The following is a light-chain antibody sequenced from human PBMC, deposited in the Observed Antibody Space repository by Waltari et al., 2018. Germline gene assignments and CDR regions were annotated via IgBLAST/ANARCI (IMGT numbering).Light chain of an antibody. J-gene: IGLJ3*02. CDR1: GGHRGNA. V-gene: IGLV4-69*01. CDR2: LNSEGSH. Sequence: QLVLTQSPSASASLGASVKLTCTLSGGHRGNARACHHQQPEKVLRYLMKLNSEGSHHKGDGIPDRVSGSSSGAERYLSISSVQSEDEADYYCQTWGTDSRVFGGGTKLTVL. CDR3: QTWGTDSRV.